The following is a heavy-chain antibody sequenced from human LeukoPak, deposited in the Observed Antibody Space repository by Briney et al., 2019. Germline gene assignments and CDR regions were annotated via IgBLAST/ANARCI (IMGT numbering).Heavy chain of an antibody. CDR2: ISSSGSTI. D-gene: IGHD3-10*01. Sequence: NPGGSLRLSCAASGFTFSDYYMSWIRQAPGKELEWASYISSSGSTIYYADSVKGRFTISRDNAKNSLYLQMNSLRAEDTAVYYCAREAYSGNIDPWGQGTLVTVSS. CDR1: GFTFSDYY. V-gene: IGHV3-11*01. CDR3: AREAYSGNIDP. J-gene: IGHJ5*02.